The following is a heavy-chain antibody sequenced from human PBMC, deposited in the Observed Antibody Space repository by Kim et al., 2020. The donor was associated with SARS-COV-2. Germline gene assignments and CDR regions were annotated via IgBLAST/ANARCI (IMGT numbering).Heavy chain of an antibody. J-gene: IGHJ5*02. CDR3: VRDLVGSDDL. Sequence: GGSLRLSCAASGFTFSNYWMHWVRQAPGKGPVWVSRLNEDGSTTNYADSVKGRFTISRDNARNTLYLYMDSLRAEDTALYYCVRDLVGSDDLWGQGTLVTVSS. V-gene: IGHV3-74*01. CDR1: GFTFSNYW. CDR2: LNEDGSTT. D-gene: IGHD5-12*01.